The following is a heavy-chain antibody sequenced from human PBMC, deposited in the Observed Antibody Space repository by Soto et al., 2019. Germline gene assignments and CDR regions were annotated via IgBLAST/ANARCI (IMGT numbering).Heavy chain of an antibody. CDR1: GGSISSGGYY. CDR3: GGIYSGSPGGTLRY. CDR2: IYYSGST. D-gene: IGHD1-26*01. Sequence: QVQLQESGPGLVKPSQTLSLTCTVSGGSISSGGYYWSWIRQHPGKGMEWIGYIYYSGSTYYNPSLTSRVTISVDTAKNQFSLKLSSVTAADTAVYYCGGIYSGSPGGTLRYWGQGTLVTVSS. V-gene: IGHV4-31*03. J-gene: IGHJ4*02.